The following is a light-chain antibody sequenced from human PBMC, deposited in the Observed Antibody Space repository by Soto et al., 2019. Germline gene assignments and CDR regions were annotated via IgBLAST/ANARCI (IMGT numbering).Light chain of an antibody. CDR2: DVS. V-gene: IGLV2-14*03. J-gene: IGLJ1*01. CDR3: SSYTTSNTRQIV. Sequence: QSVLTQPAYVSGSPGQSITIFCTGTSSDVGGYNYVSWYQHHPGKAPKLIIYDVSNRPSGVSNRFSGSKSGNTASLTISGLQPEDEADYYCSSYTTSNTRQIVFGTGTKVTVL. CDR1: SSDVGGYNY.